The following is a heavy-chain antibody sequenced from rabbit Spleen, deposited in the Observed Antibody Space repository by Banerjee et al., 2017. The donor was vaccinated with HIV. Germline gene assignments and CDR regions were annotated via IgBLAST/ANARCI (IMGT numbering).Heavy chain of an antibody. D-gene: IGHD2-1*01. J-gene: IGHJ3*01. CDR2: IQSSTSGNT. CDR1: GFSFSSSDY. Sequence: QSLEESGGDLVKPGASLTLTCTASGFSFSSSDYMCWVRQAPGKGLEWIGCIQSSTSGNTYYASWAKGRFTISKTSSTTVTLQMPSLTAADTATYFCARWHTYDDYADPTQLDLWGPGTLVTVS. V-gene: IGHV1S40*01. CDR3: ARWHTYDDYADPTQLDL.